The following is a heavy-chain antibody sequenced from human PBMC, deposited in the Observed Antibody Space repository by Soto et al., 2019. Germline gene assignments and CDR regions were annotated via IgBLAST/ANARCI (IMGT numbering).Heavy chain of an antibody. V-gene: IGHV3-33*01. CDR3: ARDLVVVVAAAYYYGMDV. CDR1: GFTFSSYG. D-gene: IGHD2-15*01. J-gene: IGHJ6*02. Sequence: GGSLRLSCAASGFTFSSYGMHWVRQAPGKGLEWVAVIWYDGSNKYYADSVKGRFTISRDNSKNTLYLQMNSLRAEDTAVYYCARDLVVVVAAAYYYGMDVWGQGTTVTVSS. CDR2: IWYDGSNK.